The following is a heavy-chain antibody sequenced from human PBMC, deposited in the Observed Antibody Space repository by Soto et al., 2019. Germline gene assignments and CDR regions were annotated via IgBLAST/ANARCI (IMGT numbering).Heavy chain of an antibody. Sequence: PGESLKISCKGSGYTFRNYWIGWVRQMPGKGLEWMGIIYPGDSDTKYNPSFQGQVTISADKSITTTYLQWSSLKASDTAIYYCAASIFYYGMDVWGQGTTVTDSS. CDR2: IYPGDSDT. V-gene: IGHV5-51*01. CDR3: AASIFYYGMDV. J-gene: IGHJ6*02. CDR1: GYTFRNYW.